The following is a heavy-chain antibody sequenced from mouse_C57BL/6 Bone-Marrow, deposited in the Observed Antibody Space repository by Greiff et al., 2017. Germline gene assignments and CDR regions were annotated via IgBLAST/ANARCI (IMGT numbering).Heavy chain of an antibody. CDR2: INPGSGGT. CDR3: ARSKNWDSWFAY. V-gene: IGHV1-54*01. J-gene: IGHJ3*01. D-gene: IGHD4-1*01. CDR1: GYAFTNYL. Sequence: QVQLQQSGAELVRPGTSVKVSCKASGYAFTNYLLEWVKQRPGQGLEWIGVINPGSGGTNYKEKFKGKATLTADKSSSTAYMQLSSLTSEDSAVYFCARSKNWDSWFAYWGQGTLVTVSA.